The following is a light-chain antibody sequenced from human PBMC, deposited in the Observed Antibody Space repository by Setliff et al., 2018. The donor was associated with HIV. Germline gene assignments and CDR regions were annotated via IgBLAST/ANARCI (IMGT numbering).Light chain of an antibody. V-gene: IGLV2-11*01. Sequence: QSALTQPRSVSGSRGQSVILSCTGASNDVGAYDYVSWYQQHPGKTPKLIIYGVSKRPSGVPARFSGFKSGNTASLTIFGLQPEDEADYYCCSYAGSYTFVFGTGTKVTVL. CDR3: CSYAGSYTFV. J-gene: IGLJ1*01. CDR2: GVS. CDR1: SNDVGAYDY.